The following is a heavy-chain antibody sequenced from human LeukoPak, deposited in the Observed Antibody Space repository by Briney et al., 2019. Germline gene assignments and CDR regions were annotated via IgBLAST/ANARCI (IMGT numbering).Heavy chain of an antibody. CDR2: INPSGSST. V-gene: IGHV1-46*01. Sequence: EASVKVSCKASGYGFTSHYMHWVRHAPGQGLEWMGLINPSGSSTLYAQKFQGRVTMTRDMSTTTDYMELSSLRSEDTAVYYCARDNSVGDIAWWFDPWGQGTLVTVSS. D-gene: IGHD3-16*02. J-gene: IGHJ5*02. CDR3: ARDNSVGDIAWWFDP. CDR1: GYGFTSHY.